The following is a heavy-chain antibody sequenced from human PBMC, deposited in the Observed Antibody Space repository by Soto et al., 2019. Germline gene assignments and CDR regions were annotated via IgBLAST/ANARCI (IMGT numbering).Heavy chain of an antibody. CDR3: ARPDRDGYNYDY. Sequence: GGSLRLSCTASGFTFSDDYMSWIRQAPGKGLQWLSYIGSSSSDTNYADSVKGRFTISRDNAKNSLYLQMNSLRAEDTAVYYCARPDRDGYNYDYWGQGTLVTVSS. D-gene: IGHD5-12*01. CDR2: IGSSSSDT. CDR1: GFTFSDDY. J-gene: IGHJ4*02. V-gene: IGHV3-11*03.